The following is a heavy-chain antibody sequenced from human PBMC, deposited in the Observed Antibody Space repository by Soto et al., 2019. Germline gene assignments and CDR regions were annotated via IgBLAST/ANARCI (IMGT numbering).Heavy chain of an antibody. CDR3: ARGLTPRYSSSWVWFDP. V-gene: IGHV4-59*01. J-gene: IGHJ5*02. CDR2: IYYSGST. Sequence: SETLSLTCTVSGGSSSSYYWSWIRQPPGKGLEWIGYIYYSGSTNYNPSLKSRVTISVDTSKNQFSLKLSSVTAADTAVYYCARGLTPRYSSSWVWFDPWGQGTLVTVSS. CDR1: GGSSSSYY. D-gene: IGHD6-6*01.